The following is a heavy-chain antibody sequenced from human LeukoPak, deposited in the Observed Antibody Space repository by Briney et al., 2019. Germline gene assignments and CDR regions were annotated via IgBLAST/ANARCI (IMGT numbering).Heavy chain of an antibody. J-gene: IGHJ5*02. CDR1: GYTFTGYY. V-gene: IGHV1-2*02. Sequence: GASVKVSCKASGYTFTGYYMHWVRQAPGQGLEWMGWINPNSGGTNYAQKFQGRVTMTRDTSISTAYMELSSLRSEDTAVYYCARDPAFRGYDFWSGSYPLDPWGQGTLVTVSS. CDR2: INPNSGGT. D-gene: IGHD3-3*01. CDR3: ARDPAFRGYDFWSGSYPLDP.